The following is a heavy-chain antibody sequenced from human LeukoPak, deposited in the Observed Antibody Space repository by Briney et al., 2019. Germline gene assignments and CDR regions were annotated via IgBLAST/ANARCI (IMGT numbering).Heavy chain of an antibody. D-gene: IGHD3-3*01. J-gene: IGHJ5*02. CDR1: GFTFSSYA. CDR3: AKLIRDYDFWSGSYRAQWFDP. V-gene: IGHV3-23*01. CDR2: ISGSGGST. Sequence: QPGGTLRLSCAASGFTFSSYAMSWVRQAPGKGLEWVSAISGSGGSTYYADSVKSRFTISRDNSKNTLYMQMNSLRAEDTAVYYCAKLIRDYDFWSGSYRAQWFDPWGQGTLVTVSS.